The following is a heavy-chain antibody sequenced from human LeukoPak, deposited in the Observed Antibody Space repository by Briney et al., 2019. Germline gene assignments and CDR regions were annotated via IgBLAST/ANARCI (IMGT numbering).Heavy chain of an antibody. CDR1: GGSFSGYY. V-gene: IGHV4-34*01. CDR3: ARVNSAVASVVDY. Sequence: PSETLSLTCAVYGGSFSGYYWSWIRQPPGKGLEWIGEINHSGSTNYNPSLKSRVTISVDTSKNQFSLKLSSVTAADTAVYYCARVNSAVASVVDYWGQGTLVTVSS. D-gene: IGHD6-19*01. CDR2: INHSGST. J-gene: IGHJ4*02.